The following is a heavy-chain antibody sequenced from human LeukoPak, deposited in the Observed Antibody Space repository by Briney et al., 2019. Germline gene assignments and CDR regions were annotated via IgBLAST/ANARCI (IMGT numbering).Heavy chain of an antibody. CDR3: AKDHEYSRSSVDY. V-gene: IGHV3-30*18. CDR1: GFTFSSYC. CDR2: ISYDGSTK. Sequence: GRSLRLSCAASGFTFSSYCMHWVRQAPGKGLEWVAVISYDGSTKYYADSVRGRFTISRDNSKNTLYLQMNSLRAEDTAVYFCAKDHEYSRSSVDYWGQGTLVTVSS. D-gene: IGHD6-6*01. J-gene: IGHJ4*02.